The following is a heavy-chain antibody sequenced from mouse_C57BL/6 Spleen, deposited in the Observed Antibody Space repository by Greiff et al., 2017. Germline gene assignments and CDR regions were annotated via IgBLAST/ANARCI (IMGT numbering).Heavy chain of an antibody. CDR1: GFTFSDYG. CDR2: ISSGSSTI. CDR3: ARVTTVHYYAMDY. J-gene: IGHJ4*01. Sequence: EVKLMESGGGLVKPGGSLKLSCAASGFTFSDYGMHWVRQAPEKGLEWVAYISSGSSTIYYADTVKGRFTISRDNAKNTLFLQMTSLRSEDTAMYYCARVTTVHYYAMDYWGQGTSVTVSS. D-gene: IGHD1-1*01. V-gene: IGHV5-17*01.